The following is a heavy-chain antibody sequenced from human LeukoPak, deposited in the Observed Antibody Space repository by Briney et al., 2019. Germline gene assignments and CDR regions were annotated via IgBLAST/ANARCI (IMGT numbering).Heavy chain of an antibody. Sequence: PSETLSLTCTVSGGSISNYYLSWIRQPAGKGLEWIGRIYSRVTTYNPSLQSRVTMSADTSRNHVSLTLNSVTAADTAVYYCARDSGTTGEVKFDPWGQGTLVTVSS. J-gene: IGHJ5*02. CDR1: GGSISNYY. CDR2: IYSRVT. CDR3: ARDSGTTGEVKFDP. D-gene: IGHD3-10*01. V-gene: IGHV4-4*07.